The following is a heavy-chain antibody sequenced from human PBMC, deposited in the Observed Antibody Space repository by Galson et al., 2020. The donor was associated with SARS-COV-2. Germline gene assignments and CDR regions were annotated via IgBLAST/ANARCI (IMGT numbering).Heavy chain of an antibody. J-gene: IGHJ6*03. CDR3: ARRGRGYTTRLYYYYYMDV. Sequence: KIGESLKISCKVYGYNFTDCWIGWVRQMPGKGLEWMGIIYPGDSDTRYSPSFQGQVTISADKSISTAYLQWSSLKSSDTAIYYCARRGRGYTTRLYYYYYMDVWGKGTTVTVSS. V-gene: IGHV5-51*01. CDR2: IYPGDSDT. CDR1: GYNFTDCW. D-gene: IGHD1-1*01.